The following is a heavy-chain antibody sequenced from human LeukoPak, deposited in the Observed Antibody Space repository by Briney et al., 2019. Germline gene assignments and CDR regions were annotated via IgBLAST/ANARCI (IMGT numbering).Heavy chain of an antibody. CDR3: ARHVSAGWYFDL. V-gene: IGHV4-59*08. Sequence: SETLSLTCTVSGGSISSYYWSWIRQPPGKGLEWIGYIYYSGSTNYNPSLKSRVTISVDTSKNQFSLKLSSVTAADTAVYYCARHVSAGWYFDLWGRSTLVTVSS. D-gene: IGHD2-15*01. CDR2: IYYSGST. J-gene: IGHJ2*01. CDR1: GGSISSYY.